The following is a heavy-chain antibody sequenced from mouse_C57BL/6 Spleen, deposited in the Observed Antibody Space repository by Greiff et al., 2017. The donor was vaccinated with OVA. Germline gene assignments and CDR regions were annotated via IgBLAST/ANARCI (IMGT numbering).Heavy chain of an antibody. CDR2: ISDGGSYT. CDR3: ARDGSFAY. J-gene: IGHJ3*01. CDR1: GFTFSSYA. Sequence: EVKLVESGGGLVKPGGSLKLSCAASGFTFSSYAMSWVRQTPEKRLGWVATISDGGSYTYYPDNVKGRFTISRDNAKNNLYLQMSHLKSEDTAMYYCARDGSFAYWGQGTLVTVSA. V-gene: IGHV5-4*01.